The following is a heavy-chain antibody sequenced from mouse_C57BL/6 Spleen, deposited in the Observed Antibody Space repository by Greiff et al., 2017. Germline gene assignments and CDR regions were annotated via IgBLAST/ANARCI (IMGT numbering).Heavy chain of an antibody. J-gene: IGHJ4*01. CDR3: ARRDYDAMDY. CDR2: IYPGDGDT. Sequence: QVQLQQSGAELVKPGASVKISCKASGYAFSSYWMNWVKQRPGTGLEWIGQIYPGDGDTNYNGKFKGKATLTADKSSSTAYMQLSSLPSEDSAVYFCARRDYDAMDYWGQGTSVTGSS. V-gene: IGHV1-80*01. CDR1: GYAFSSYW.